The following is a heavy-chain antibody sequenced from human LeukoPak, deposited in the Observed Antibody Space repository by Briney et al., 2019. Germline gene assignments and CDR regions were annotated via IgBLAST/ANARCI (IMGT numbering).Heavy chain of an antibody. V-gene: IGHV1-2*02. D-gene: IGHD3-10*01. CDR3: ARDLGITMVRGDEGDY. J-gene: IGHJ4*02. Sequence: ASVKVSCKASGYTFTGYYMHWVRQAPGQGLEWMGWINPNSGGTNYAQKFQGRVTMTRDTSISTAYMELSRLRSDDTAVYYCARDLGITMVRGDEGDYWGQGTLVTVSS. CDR2: INPNSGGT. CDR1: GYTFTGYY.